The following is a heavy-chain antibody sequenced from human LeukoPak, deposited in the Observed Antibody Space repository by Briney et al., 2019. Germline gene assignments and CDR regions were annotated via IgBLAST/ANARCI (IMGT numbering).Heavy chain of an antibody. J-gene: IGHJ4*02. Sequence: GGSLRLSCAASGFTFTSYWMHWVRQAPGKGLVWGSRINNDGSSTNYAASVKGRFNISRDNAKNTLYLQMNSLRAEDTALYYCARGLSGYSSSLGYWGQGTLVTVSS. CDR1: GFTFTSYW. CDR3: ARGLSGYSSSLGY. CDR2: INNDGSST. V-gene: IGHV3-74*01. D-gene: IGHD6-6*01.